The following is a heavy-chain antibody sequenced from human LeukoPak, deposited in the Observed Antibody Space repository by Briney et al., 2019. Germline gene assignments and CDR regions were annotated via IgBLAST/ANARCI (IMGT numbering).Heavy chain of an antibody. V-gene: IGHV3-48*03. J-gene: IGHJ6*04. Sequence: GGSLRLSCAASGSTFSSYEMNWVRQAPGEGLEWVSYISSSGSTIYYADSVKGRFTISRDNAKNPLYLQMNSLRAEDTAVYYCAELGITMIGGVWGKGTTVTISS. CDR2: ISSSGSTI. D-gene: IGHD3-10*02. CDR3: AELGITMIGGV. CDR1: GSTFSSYE.